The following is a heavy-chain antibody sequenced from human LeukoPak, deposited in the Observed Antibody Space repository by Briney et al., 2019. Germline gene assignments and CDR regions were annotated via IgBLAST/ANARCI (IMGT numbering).Heavy chain of an antibody. J-gene: IGHJ5*02. D-gene: IGHD2-2*02. CDR2: IYYSGST. V-gene: IGHV4-59*01. CDR3: ARDRVPAAIMGFDP. CDR1: GGSISSYY. Sequence: SETLSLTCTVSGGSISSYYWSWIRQPPGKGLEWIGHIYYSGSTNYNPSLKSRVTISVDTSKNQFSLKLSSVTAADTAVYYCARDRVPAAIMGFDPWGQGTLVTVSS.